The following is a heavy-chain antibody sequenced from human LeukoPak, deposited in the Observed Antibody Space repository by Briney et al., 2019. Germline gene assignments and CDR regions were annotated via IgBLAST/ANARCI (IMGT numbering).Heavy chain of an antibody. D-gene: IGHD4-17*01. Sequence: PSETLSLTCTVSGGSISGSYWSWIRQPPGKGLEWIAYMYNSGSTNYNPSLKSRVTISIDTSKNQFSLKLSSLTAADTAIYYCARGIESYGDYGYWGQGILVAVSS. J-gene: IGHJ4*02. CDR1: GGSISGSY. CDR2: MYNSGST. CDR3: ARGIESYGDYGY. V-gene: IGHV4-59*01.